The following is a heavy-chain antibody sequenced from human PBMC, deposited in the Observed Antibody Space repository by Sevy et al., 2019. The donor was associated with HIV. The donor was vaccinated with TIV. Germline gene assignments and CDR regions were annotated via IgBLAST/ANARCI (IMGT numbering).Heavy chain of an antibody. CDR3: AEENAWGRGYS. J-gene: IGHJ4*02. D-gene: IGHD1-26*01. CDR1: GGSITSLY. V-gene: IGHV4-59*08. Sequence: SETLSLTCTVSGGSITSLYWGWIRQPPGKGLEWIANIYYNGNTNYNPSLKSRVTISPDTSNNQFALRLSSETAADTDIYYGAEENAWGRGYSWGQGTLVTVSS. CDR2: IYYNGNT.